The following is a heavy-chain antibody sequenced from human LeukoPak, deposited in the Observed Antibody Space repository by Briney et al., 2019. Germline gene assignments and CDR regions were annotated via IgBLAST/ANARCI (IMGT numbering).Heavy chain of an antibody. CDR3: ARLRYSGYVPY. D-gene: IGHD5-12*01. CDR2: INHSGST. J-gene: IGHJ4*02. V-gene: IGHV4-34*01. Sequence: SETLSLTCAVYGGSFSGYYWSWIRQPPGKGLEWIGEINHSGSTNYNPSLKSRVTISVDTSKNQFSLKLSSVTAADTAVYYCARLRYSGYVPYWGQGTLVTVSS. CDR1: GGSFSGYY.